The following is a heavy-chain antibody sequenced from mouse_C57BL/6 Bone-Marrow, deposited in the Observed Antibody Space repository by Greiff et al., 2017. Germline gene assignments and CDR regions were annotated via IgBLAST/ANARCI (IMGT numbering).Heavy chain of an antibody. V-gene: IGHV5-6*01. CDR3: AITTVAGAY. D-gene: IGHD1-1*01. J-gene: IGHJ3*01. CDR2: ISSGGSYT. Sequence: EVKLVESGGDLVKPGGSLKLSCAASGFTFSSYGMSWVRQTPDKRLEWVATISSGGSYTYYPDSVKGRFTISRDNAKNTLYLQMSSLKSEDTAMYYCAITTVAGAYWGQGTLVTVSA. CDR1: GFTFSSYG.